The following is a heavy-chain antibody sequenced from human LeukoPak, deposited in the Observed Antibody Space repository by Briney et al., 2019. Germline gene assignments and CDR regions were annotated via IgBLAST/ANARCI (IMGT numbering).Heavy chain of an antibody. Sequence: GGFLRLSCAASGFSFSNYAMTWVRQAPGKGLEWVSGIGSDGDTTYYAVSVRGRFTISRDNSESTLYLQMNSLRAEDTAVYYCARYHRTSSSCYRAYDYWGQGSLVIVSS. J-gene: IGHJ4*02. V-gene: IGHV3-23*01. CDR1: GFSFSNYA. D-gene: IGHD2-2*02. CDR3: ARYHRTSSSCYRAYDY. CDR2: IGSDGDTT.